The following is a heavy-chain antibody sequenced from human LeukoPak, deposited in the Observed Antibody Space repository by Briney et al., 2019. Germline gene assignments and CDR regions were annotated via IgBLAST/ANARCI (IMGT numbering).Heavy chain of an antibody. D-gene: IGHD3-9*01. J-gene: IGHJ4*02. CDR1: GGTFSGYY. CDR2: IYYSGST. Sequence: SETLSLTCAVYGGTFSGYYWSWIRQPPGKGLEWIGSIYYSGSTNYNPSLKSRVTISVDTSKNQFSLKLSSVTAADTAVYYCARGLGDYNTDWFPVSGYWGQGTPVTVSS. V-gene: IGHV4-59*08. CDR3: ARGLGDYNTDWFPVSGY.